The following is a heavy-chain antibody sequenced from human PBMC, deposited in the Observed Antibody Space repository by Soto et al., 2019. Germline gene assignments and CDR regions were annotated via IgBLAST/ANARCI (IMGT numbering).Heavy chain of an antibody. CDR2: IIPIFGTA. D-gene: IGHD1-1*01. Sequence: QVQLVQSGAEVKKPGSSVKVSCKASGGTFSSYAISWVRQAPGQGLEWMGGIIPIFGTANYAQKFQGRVTITADESTSTAYMELSSLRSEDTAVYYCAGRHDDQNYYYYYGMDVWGQGTTVTVSS. V-gene: IGHV1-69*01. CDR1: GGTFSSYA. CDR3: AGRHDDQNYYYYYGMDV. J-gene: IGHJ6*02.